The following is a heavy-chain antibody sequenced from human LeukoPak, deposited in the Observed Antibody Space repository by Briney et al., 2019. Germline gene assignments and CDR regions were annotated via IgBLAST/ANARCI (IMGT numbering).Heavy chain of an antibody. CDR3: APIGAGY. Sequence: GGSLRLSCAASGFTFSTYSMNWVRQAPGKGLEWVSSMSGNSRSKDYADSVKGRFTISRDSAKNTLYLQMNSLRVEDTAVYYCAPIGAGYWGQGTLVTVSS. J-gene: IGHJ4*02. CDR2: MSGNSRSK. CDR1: GFTFSTYS. V-gene: IGHV3-21*01. D-gene: IGHD4/OR15-4a*01.